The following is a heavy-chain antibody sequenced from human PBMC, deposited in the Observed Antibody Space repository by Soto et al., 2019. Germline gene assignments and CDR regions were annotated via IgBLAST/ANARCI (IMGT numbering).Heavy chain of an antibody. CDR1: GFTVSSNY. J-gene: IGHJ4*02. CDR2: IYSGGST. Sequence: EVQLVASGGGLVQPGGSLRLSCAASGFTVSSNYMSWVRQAPGKGLEWVSVIYSGGSTYYADSVKGRFTISRDNSKNTLYLQMNSLRAEDTAVYYCARDPVHDYGDYGGYWGQGTLVTVSS. CDR3: ARDPVHDYGDYGGY. D-gene: IGHD4-17*01. V-gene: IGHV3-66*01.